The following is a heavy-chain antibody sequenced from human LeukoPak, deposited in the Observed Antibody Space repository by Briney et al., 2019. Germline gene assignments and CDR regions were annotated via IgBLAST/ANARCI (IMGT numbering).Heavy chain of an antibody. CDR3: ARGLPKAVFGMVIED. CDR1: GGTFSSYA. CDR2: IIPIFGTA. V-gene: IGHV1-69*01. J-gene: IGHJ1*01. Sequence: SVKVSCKASGGTFSSYAISWVRQAPGQGLEWMGGIIPIFGTANYAQKFQSRVTITADESTSTAYMELSSLRSEDTAVYYCARGLPKAVFGMVIEDWGQGTLVTVSS. D-gene: IGHD3-3*01.